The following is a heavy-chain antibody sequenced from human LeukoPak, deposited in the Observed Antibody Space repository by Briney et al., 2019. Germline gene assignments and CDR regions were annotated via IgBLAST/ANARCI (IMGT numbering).Heavy chain of an antibody. V-gene: IGHV3-48*01. CDR1: GFTFSTYS. Sequence: GGSLRLSCAASGFTFSTYSMNWVRQAPGKGLEWVSYISSSSGTIYYADSVKGRFTISRDNAKNSLCLQMNSLRAEDTAVYYCARRPEFGVLYYMDVWGKGTTVTVSS. D-gene: IGHD3-16*01. J-gene: IGHJ6*03. CDR3: ARRPEFGVLYYMDV. CDR2: ISSSSGTI.